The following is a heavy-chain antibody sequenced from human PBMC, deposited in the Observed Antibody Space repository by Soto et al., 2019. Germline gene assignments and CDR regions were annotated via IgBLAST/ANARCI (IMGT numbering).Heavy chain of an antibody. CDR3: AKPSVATTRGWFDP. J-gene: IGHJ5*02. CDR1: GFTFSSYA. D-gene: IGHD5-12*01. Sequence: HPGGSLRLSCAASGFTFSSYAMSWVRQAPGKGLEWVSAISGSGGSTYYADSVKGRFTISRDNSKNTLYLQMNSLRAEDTAVYYCAKPSVATTRGWFDPWGQGTLVTVSS. V-gene: IGHV3-23*01. CDR2: ISGSGGST.